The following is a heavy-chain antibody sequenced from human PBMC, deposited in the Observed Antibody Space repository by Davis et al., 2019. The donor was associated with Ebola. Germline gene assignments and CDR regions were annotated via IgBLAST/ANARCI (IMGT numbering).Heavy chain of an antibody. CDR3: ARGDGYNFWDH. J-gene: IGHJ4*02. CDR1: GFTFSSYW. Sequence: GGSLRLSCAASGFTFSSYWMSWVRQAPGKGLEWVANIKQDGSEKYYVDSVKGRFTISRDISKNTVYLQMNSLRAEDTAVYYCARGDGYNFWDHWGQGILVTVSS. CDR2: IKQDGSEK. D-gene: IGHD5-24*01. V-gene: IGHV3-7*03.